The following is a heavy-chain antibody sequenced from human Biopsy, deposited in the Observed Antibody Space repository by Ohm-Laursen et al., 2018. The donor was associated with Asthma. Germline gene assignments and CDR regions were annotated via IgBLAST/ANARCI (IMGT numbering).Heavy chain of an antibody. Sequence: ASVKVSCKASAYTITSNAMHWVRQAPGQRLEWMGWINPDNGNTKYSQKFQGRLTISRDTSASTAYMDLSSLRSEDTAVYYCARTYFDFLTGQVHDAFAMWGQGTMVTVSS. CDR2: INPDNGNT. D-gene: IGHD3-9*01. J-gene: IGHJ3*02. V-gene: IGHV1-3*01. CDR3: ARTYFDFLTGQVHDAFAM. CDR1: AYTITSNA.